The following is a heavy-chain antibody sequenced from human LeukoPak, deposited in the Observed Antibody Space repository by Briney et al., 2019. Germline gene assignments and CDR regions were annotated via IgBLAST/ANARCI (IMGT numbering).Heavy chain of an antibody. CDR3: AKDMYGGNSYYFDY. D-gene: IGHD4-23*01. J-gene: IGHJ4*02. CDR1: GFTFDDYA. V-gene: IGHV3-9*01. CDR2: ISWNSGSI. Sequence: PGGSLRLSCAASGFTFDDYAMHWVRQAPGKGLEWVSGISWNSGSIGYADSVKGRFTISRDNAKNSLYLQMNSLRAEDTALYYCAKDMYGGNSYYFDYWGQGTLVTVSS.